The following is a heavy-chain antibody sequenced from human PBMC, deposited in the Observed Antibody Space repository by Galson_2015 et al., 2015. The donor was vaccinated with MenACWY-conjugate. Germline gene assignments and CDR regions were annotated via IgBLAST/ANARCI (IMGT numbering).Heavy chain of an antibody. CDR3: VLGRPYYFDF. V-gene: IGHV1-69*13. CDR1: GGSHNKYG. J-gene: IGHJ4*02. CDR2: IVPFFNTS. D-gene: IGHD2-8*01. Sequence: SVKVSCKASGGSHNKYGLSWVRQAPGQGLEWMGGIVPFFNTSAYAQKFQGRLTMTADQSTWTAYMELSNLNSEDTAVYYCVLGRPYYFDFWGQGTLVAVSS.